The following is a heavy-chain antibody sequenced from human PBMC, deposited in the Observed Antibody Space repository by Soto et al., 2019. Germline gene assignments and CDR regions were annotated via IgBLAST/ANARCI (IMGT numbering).Heavy chain of an antibody. CDR1: GFTFSSYA. V-gene: IGHV3-30-3*01. Sequence: LRLSCAAPGFTFSSYAMHWVRQAPRKGLEWVAVISYDGSKKYYADSVKGRFTISRDNSKNTLYLQMNSLRAEDTAVYYCARDRDTAMVYYYYGMGVWGQGTTVTVSS. CDR2: ISYDGSKK. D-gene: IGHD5-18*01. CDR3: ARDRDTAMVYYYYGMGV. J-gene: IGHJ6*02.